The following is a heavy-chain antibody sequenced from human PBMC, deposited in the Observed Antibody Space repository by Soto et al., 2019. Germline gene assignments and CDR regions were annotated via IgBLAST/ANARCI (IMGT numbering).Heavy chain of an antibody. J-gene: IGHJ4*02. CDR3: AKREGNTYGLFH. Sequence: EVQLVESGGGLVQPGGSLRLSCAASGFSFSSYWIHWVRQAPGKGLVWVSRIKTDGSSTDYAGSVKGRSTISRDNAKNTRYVQMNSLSAGDTAVYYCAKREGNTYGLFHWGQGTLVTVSS. CDR1: GFSFSSYW. D-gene: IGHD5-18*01. V-gene: IGHV3-74*01. CDR2: IKTDGSST.